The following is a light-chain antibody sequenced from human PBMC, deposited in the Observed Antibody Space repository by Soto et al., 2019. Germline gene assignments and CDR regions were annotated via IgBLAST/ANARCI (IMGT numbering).Light chain of an antibody. V-gene: IGLV2-23*01. CDR1: SSDVGRYSL. CDR2: EDI. J-gene: IGLJ2*01. CDR3: CSYAGGTSVI. Sequence: QSALTQPASVSGSLGQSITISCTGTSSDVGRYSLVSWYQQSPGKAPKLIIFEDIERPSGVSNRFSGSKSGNTASLTISGLQTEDEADYYCCSYAGGTSVIFGGGTKLTV.